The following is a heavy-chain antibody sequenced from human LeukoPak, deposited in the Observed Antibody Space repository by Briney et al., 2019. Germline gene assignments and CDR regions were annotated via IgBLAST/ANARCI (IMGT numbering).Heavy chain of an antibody. D-gene: IGHD4-17*01. J-gene: IGHJ6*02. CDR1: GGSISSGGYY. Sequence: SETLSLTCTVSGGSISSGGYYWGWIRQHPGKGLEWIGYIYYSGSTYYNPSLKSRVTISVDTSKNQFSLKLSSVTAADTAVYYCARDNYGDYVPYYYYGMDVWGQGTTVTVSS. CDR3: ARDNYGDYVPYYYYGMDV. V-gene: IGHV4-31*03. CDR2: IYYSGST.